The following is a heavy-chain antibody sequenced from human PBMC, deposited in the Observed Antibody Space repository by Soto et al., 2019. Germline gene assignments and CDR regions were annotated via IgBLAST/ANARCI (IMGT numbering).Heavy chain of an antibody. Sequence: QVQLVQSGAEVKKPGASVKVSCKASGYPFTAKYLHWVRQAPGQGLEWMGWINPSSGGTKEAQKFRGRVTMTRDTSISAAYMELSRLTSDDTAVYYCAKGGSSWTEWFDPWGQGTLVTVSS. CDR3: AKGGSSWTEWFDP. V-gene: IGHV1-2*02. D-gene: IGHD6-13*01. CDR1: GYPFTAKY. CDR2: INPSSGGT. J-gene: IGHJ5*02.